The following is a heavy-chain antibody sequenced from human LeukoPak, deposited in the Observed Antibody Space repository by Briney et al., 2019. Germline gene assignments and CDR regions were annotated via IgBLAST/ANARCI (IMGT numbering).Heavy chain of an antibody. Sequence: ASVKVSCKASGYTFTSYYMHSVRQAPAQELEWMGIINPSGGSTSCAQKFQGRVTMTRDTSTSTVYMELSSLRSEDTAVYYCARDPVPADSGWYLHFDYWGQGTLVTVSS. CDR2: INPSGGST. D-gene: IGHD6-19*01. V-gene: IGHV1-46*01. CDR1: GYTFTSYY. CDR3: ARDPVPADSGWYLHFDY. J-gene: IGHJ4*02.